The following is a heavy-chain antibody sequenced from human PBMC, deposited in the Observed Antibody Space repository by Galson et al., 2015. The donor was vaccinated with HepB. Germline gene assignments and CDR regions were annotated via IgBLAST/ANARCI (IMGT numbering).Heavy chain of an antibody. J-gene: IGHJ6*03. CDR3: ARESRKGIITMVQGVNYYYYYMDV. CDR2: ISFDGGDK. CDR1: GFTFSHYG. V-gene: IGHV3-30*03. D-gene: IGHD3-10*01. Sequence: SLRLSCAASGFTFSHYGMHWVRQAPGKGLEWVAVISFDGGDKYYADSVRGRFTISRDSSKNTLYLQMNGLTTEDTAVYYCARESRKGIITMVQGVNYYYYYMDVWGKGTTLTVSS.